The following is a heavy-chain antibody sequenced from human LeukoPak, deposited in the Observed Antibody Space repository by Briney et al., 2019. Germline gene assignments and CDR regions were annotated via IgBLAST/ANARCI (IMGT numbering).Heavy chain of an antibody. CDR3: ARAGMATITRYYDP. CDR2: ISSSSSYT. CDR1: GFTFSYYS. J-gene: IGHJ5*02. V-gene: IGHV3-21*05. D-gene: IGHD5-24*01. Sequence: GGSLRLSCAASGFTFSYYSMNWVRQAPGKGLEWVSYISSSSSYTNYADSVKGRFTISRDNAKNSLYLQMNSLRAEDTAVYYCARAGMATITRYYDPWGQGTLVTVSS.